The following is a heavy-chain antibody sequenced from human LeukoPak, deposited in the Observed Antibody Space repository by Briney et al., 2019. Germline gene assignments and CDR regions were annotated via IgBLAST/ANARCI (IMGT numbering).Heavy chain of an antibody. CDR1: GFTFSSYG. CDR3: ARDLLRFLEWSSEGFDY. J-gene: IGHJ4*02. CDR2: ISSISSYI. Sequence: GGSLRLSCAASGFTFSSYGMHWVRQAPGKGLEWVSSISSISSYIYYADSVKGRFTISRDNAKNSLYLQMNSLRAEDTAVYYCARDLLRFLEWSSEGFDYWGQGTLVTVSS. V-gene: IGHV3-21*01. D-gene: IGHD3-3*01.